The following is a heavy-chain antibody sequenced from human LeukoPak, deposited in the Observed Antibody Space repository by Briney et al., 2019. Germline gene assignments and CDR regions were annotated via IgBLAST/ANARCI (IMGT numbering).Heavy chain of an antibody. Sequence: GGSPRLSCAASGFTFDGYGMSWVRQAPGKGLEWVSGINWNGGSTGYADSVKGRFTISRDNAKNSLYLQMNSLRAEDTALYYCARGFRMTSKFLNWFDPWGQGTLVTVSS. CDR3: ARGFRMTSKFLNWFDP. D-gene: IGHD2-21*02. CDR2: INWNGGST. CDR1: GFTFDGYG. V-gene: IGHV3-20*04. J-gene: IGHJ5*02.